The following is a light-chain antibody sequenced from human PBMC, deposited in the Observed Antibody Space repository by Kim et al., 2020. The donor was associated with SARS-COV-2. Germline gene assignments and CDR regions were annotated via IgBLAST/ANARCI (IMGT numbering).Light chain of an antibody. Sequence: RVTVSGSGRSSNIGSNTVNGYQQLPGTAPKLLIYSNNQRPSGVPDRFSGSKSGTSASLAISGLQSEDEADYYCAAWDDSLNGVVFGGGTQLTVL. J-gene: IGLJ2*01. CDR2: SNN. CDR1: SSNIGSNT. V-gene: IGLV1-44*01. CDR3: AAWDDSLNGVV.